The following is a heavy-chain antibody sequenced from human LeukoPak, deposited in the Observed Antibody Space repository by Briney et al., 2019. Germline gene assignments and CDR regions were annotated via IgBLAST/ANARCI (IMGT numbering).Heavy chain of an antibody. D-gene: IGHD1-20*01. CDR2: INAGNGNT. J-gene: IGHJ3*02. Sequence: ASVKVSCKASGYTFTSYAMHWVRQAPGQRLEWMGGINAGNGNTKYSQKFQGRVTITRDTARSAVYMELSSPRSEATAVYYCARGRYNWNAGAFDIWGQGTMVTVSS. CDR1: GYTFTSYA. CDR3: ARGRYNWNAGAFDI. V-gene: IGHV1-3*01.